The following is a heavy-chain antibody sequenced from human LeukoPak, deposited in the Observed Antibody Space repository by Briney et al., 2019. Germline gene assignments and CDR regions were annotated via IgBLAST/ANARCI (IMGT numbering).Heavy chain of an antibody. Sequence: SETLSLTCTVSGGSISSYYWSWVRQPAGKGLEWVGRICTSGSTNYHPSLKSRVTMSIDTSKNQFSLKLSSVTAADTAVYYCAYSVSGSYYFFDYWGQGTLVTVSS. CDR2: ICTSGST. V-gene: IGHV4-4*07. CDR1: GGSISSYY. D-gene: IGHD3-10*01. J-gene: IGHJ4*02. CDR3: AYSVSGSYYFFDY.